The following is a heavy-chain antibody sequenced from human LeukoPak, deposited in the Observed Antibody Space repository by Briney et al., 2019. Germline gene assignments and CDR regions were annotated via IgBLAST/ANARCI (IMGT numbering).Heavy chain of an antibody. Sequence: GASVKVSCKASGFAFTSSAVQWVRQARGQRLEWIGWIVVGSGNTNYAQKFQERVTITRDMSTSTAYMELSSLRSEDTAVYYCAAPVGPIYYYYYGMDVWGQGTTVTVSS. J-gene: IGHJ6*02. CDR2: IVVGSGNT. CDR1: GFAFTSSA. V-gene: IGHV1-58*01. CDR3: AAPVGPIYYYYYGMDV. D-gene: IGHD1-26*01.